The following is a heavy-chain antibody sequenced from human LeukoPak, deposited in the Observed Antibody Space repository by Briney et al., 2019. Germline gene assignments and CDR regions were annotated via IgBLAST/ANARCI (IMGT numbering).Heavy chain of an antibody. CDR1: GYTFTNYG. CDR3: ARGGHRRYYYTSGSAFDP. V-gene: IGHV1-18*01. CDR2: ISAYNGNT. J-gene: IGHJ5*02. Sequence: ASVKVSCKASGYTFTNYGISWVRQAPGQGLEWMGWISAYNGNTHYAQNLQGRVTMTTDTSTSTAYMELKSLRSDDTAVYYCARGGHRRYYYTSGSAFDPWGQGTLVTVSS. D-gene: IGHD3-10*01.